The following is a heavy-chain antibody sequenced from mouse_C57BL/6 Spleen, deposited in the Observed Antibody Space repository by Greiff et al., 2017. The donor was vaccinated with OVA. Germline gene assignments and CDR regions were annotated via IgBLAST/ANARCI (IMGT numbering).Heavy chain of an antibody. J-gene: IGHJ1*03. CDR1: GYTFTDYY. CDR3: ARRETVVADWYFDV. Sequence: EVQGVESGPVLVKPGASVKMSCKASGYTFTDYYMNWVKQSHGKSLEWIGVINPYNGGTSYNQKFKGKATLTVDKSSSTAYMELNSLTSEDSAVYYCARRETVVADWYFDVWGTGTTVTVSS. V-gene: IGHV1-19*01. CDR2: INPYNGGT. D-gene: IGHD1-1*01.